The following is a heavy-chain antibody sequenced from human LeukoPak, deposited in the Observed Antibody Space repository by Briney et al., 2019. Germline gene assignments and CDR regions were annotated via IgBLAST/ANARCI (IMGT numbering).Heavy chain of an antibody. V-gene: IGHV1-69*04. CDR1: GGTFNNYG. Sequence: SVKVSCKASGGTFNNYGISWVRQAPGQGLEWMGRIIPILGIPNYAQKFQGRVTITADKSTTTAYMELSSLRSEDTAVYYCARDPDILWGQGTLVTVSS. J-gene: IGHJ4*02. CDR2: IIPILGIP. CDR3: ARDPDIL.